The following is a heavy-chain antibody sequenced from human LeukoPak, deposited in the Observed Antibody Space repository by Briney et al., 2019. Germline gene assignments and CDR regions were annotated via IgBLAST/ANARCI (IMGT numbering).Heavy chain of an antibody. D-gene: IGHD5-18*01. CDR1: GFTFSAYA. CDR3: TRSRGYSYGCSDY. V-gene: IGHV3-49*03. CDR2: IRSKAYDGST. Sequence: GGSLRLSCTASGFTFSAYAMSWFRQAPGKGLEWVGFIRSKAYDGSTAYAASVKCRFTSSRDDSTRIAHLQMHSPQTEDTAVYYCTRSRGYSYGCSDYWGQGTLVTVSS. J-gene: IGHJ4*02.